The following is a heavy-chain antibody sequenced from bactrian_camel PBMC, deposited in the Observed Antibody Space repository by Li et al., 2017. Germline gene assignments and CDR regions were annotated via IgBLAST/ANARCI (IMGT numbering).Heavy chain of an antibody. V-gene: IGHV3S9*01. CDR2: FDNDGNT. CDR3: NMICSDYFLSNTY. CDR1: EYTYSRCI. J-gene: IGHJ4*01. Sequence: HVQLVESGGGSVQAGGSLTLSCVASEYTYSRCIMGWYRQAPGKEREAVSSFDNDGNTYYADSVKGRFTISQDSAKNTVHLQMNNLKPEDTAIYYCNMICSDYFLSNTYWGQGTQVTVS. D-gene: IGHD4*01.